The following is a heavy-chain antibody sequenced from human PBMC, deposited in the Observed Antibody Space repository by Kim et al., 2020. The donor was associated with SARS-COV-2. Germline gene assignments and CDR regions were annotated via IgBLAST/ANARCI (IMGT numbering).Heavy chain of an antibody. CDR3: ARDSNGSGNYYYYMDV. D-gene: IGHD3-10*01. J-gene: IGHJ6*03. CDR2: IYYSGST. V-gene: IGHV4-59*01. CDR1: GGSISSYY. Sequence: SETLSLTCTVSGGSISSYYWSWIRQPPGKGLEWIGYIYYSGSTNYNPSLKSRVTISADTSKNQFSLKLSSVTAADTAVYYCARDSNGSGNYYYYMDVWGKGTTVTVSS.